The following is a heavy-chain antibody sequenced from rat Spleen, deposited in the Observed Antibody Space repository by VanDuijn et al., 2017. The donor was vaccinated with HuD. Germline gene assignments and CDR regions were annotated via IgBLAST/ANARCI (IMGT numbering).Heavy chain of an antibody. CDR2: ISYAGSST. CDR3: ARFAGGQMVPNWFAY. J-gene: IGHJ3*01. CDR1: GFTFSDYY. D-gene: IGHD1-12*02. V-gene: IGHV5-22*01. Sequence: EVQLVESGGGLVQPGRSLKLSCAASGFTFSDYYMAWVRQAPKKGLEWVASISYAGSSTYYGDSVKGRFTISRDNAKSTLYLQMDSLRSEDTATYYCARFAGGQMVPNWFAYWGQGTLVTVSS.